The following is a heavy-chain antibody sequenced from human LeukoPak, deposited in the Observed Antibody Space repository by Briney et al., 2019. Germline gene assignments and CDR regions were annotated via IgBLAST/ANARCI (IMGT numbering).Heavy chain of an antibody. V-gene: IGHV3-23*01. CDR3: AKTFFGSGSYWEYYFDY. CDR2: ISGSGGST. D-gene: IGHD3-10*01. J-gene: IGHJ4*02. CDR1: GFTFSSYA. Sequence: PGRSLRLSCAASGFTFSSYAMSWVRQAPGKGLEWVSAISGSGGSTYYADSVKGRFTISRDNSKNTLYLQMNSLRAEDTAVYYCAKTFFGSGSYWEYYFDYWGQGTLVTVSS.